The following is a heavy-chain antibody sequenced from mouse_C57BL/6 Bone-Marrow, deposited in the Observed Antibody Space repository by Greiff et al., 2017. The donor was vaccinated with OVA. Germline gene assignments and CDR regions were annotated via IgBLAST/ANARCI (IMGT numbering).Heavy chain of an antibody. Sequence: EVKLQQSGAELVRPGASVKLSCTASGFNIKDDYMHWVKQRPEQGLEWIGWIDPENGDTEYASKFQGKATITADTSSNTAYLQLSSLTSEDTAVYYCTGVYYGSSYVDYWGQGTTLTVSS. V-gene: IGHV14-4*01. CDR1: GFNIKDDY. D-gene: IGHD1-1*01. CDR3: TGVYYGSSYVDY. CDR2: IDPENGDT. J-gene: IGHJ2*01.